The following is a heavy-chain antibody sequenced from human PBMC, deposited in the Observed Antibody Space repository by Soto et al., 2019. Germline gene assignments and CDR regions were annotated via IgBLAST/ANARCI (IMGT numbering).Heavy chain of an antibody. Sequence: ASVKVSCKASGYTFTGYCIHWVRQAPGQGLEWMGWINPNSGVTNYAQKFQGRVTMTGDTSISTAYMELSRLRSDDTAVYYCAREGSSSSKYFQHWGQVTLVTVSS. V-gene: IGHV1-2*02. CDR2: INPNSGVT. J-gene: IGHJ1*01. D-gene: IGHD6-6*01. CDR1: GYTFTGYC. CDR3: AREGSSSSKYFQH.